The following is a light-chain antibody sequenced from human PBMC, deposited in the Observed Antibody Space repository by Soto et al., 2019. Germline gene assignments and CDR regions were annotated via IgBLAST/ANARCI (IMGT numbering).Light chain of an antibody. CDR2: QAS. J-gene: IGKJ1*01. CDR3: HQYNSYSP. Sequence: IQLNQSASTLSAPVRDRLTITCRASQSISSRLASYQQKPGKAPKLPIYQASSLESGVPSRFSGSGSGTEFTLTISSLQPDDFAAYYCHQYNSYSPFGQGTK. CDR1: QSISSR. V-gene: IGKV1-5*03.